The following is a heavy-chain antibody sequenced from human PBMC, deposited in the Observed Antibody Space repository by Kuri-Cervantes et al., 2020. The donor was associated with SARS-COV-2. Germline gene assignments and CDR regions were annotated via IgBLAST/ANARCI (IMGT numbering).Heavy chain of an antibody. Sequence: GSLRLSCTVSGDSITNYYLTWIRQPPGKGLEWIGYVSYNGATAYNPSLKSRVAMSLDTSKNQFSLRLSPVTAADTAVYYCSGRVDFSSVDYWGQGTLVTVSS. CDR1: GDSITNYY. V-gene: IGHV4-59*01. CDR2: VSYNGAT. CDR3: SGRVDFSSVDY. D-gene: IGHD3/OR15-3a*01. J-gene: IGHJ4*02.